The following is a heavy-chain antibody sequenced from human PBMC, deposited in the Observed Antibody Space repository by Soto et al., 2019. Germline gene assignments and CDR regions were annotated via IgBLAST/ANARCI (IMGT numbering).Heavy chain of an antibody. CDR2: IYPGHPDT. CDR3: ARHEYSDHNPGAAMDV. Sequence: PGESLNISCKASVYIFTTYWNEWVRQMPVKGLEWMGIIYPGHPDTRYSPSFQGQVTISADKSISTAYLQWSSLKASDTAIYYCARHEYSDHNPGAAMDVWGQGTTVTVSS. J-gene: IGHJ6*02. CDR1: VYIFTTYW. D-gene: IGHD4-17*01. V-gene: IGHV5-51*01.